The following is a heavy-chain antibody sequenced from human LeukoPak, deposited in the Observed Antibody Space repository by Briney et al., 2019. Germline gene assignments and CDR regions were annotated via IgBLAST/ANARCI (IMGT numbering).Heavy chain of an antibody. CDR3: ARGVSVYYDSSGYYYFDY. D-gene: IGHD3-22*01. Sequence: KPSETLSLTCTVSGASITNNFWTWIRQPPGKGLEWIGYIYYSGSTSYNPSLKSRPIILVDTSKNQFSLKLRSVTAADTAVYYCARGVSVYYDSSGYYYFDYWGQGTLVTVSS. V-gene: IGHV4-59*12. CDR2: IYYSGST. J-gene: IGHJ4*02. CDR1: GASITNNF.